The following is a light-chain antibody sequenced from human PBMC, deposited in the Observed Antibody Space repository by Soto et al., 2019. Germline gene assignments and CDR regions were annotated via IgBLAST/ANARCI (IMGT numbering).Light chain of an antibody. CDR1: HGISNY. CDR2: AAS. V-gene: IGKV1-27*01. Sequence: DIQMTQSPSSLSASVGDRVTITCRASHGISNYLAWYQQKPGKVPKLLIYAASTLQSGVPSRFSGSGSGTDFTLTISSLQPEDVATYYCQKYNSGPRTFGQGTTVDI. J-gene: IGKJ1*01. CDR3: QKYNSGPRT.